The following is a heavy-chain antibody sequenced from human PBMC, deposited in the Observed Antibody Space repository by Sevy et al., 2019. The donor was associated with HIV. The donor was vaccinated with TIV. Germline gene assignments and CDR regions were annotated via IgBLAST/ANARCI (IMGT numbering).Heavy chain of an antibody. CDR3: ARGYVRGYSGHVDY. D-gene: IGHD5-12*01. J-gene: IGHJ4*02. CDR2: ISAHNGYT. CDR1: GYTFSTIG. V-gene: IGHV1-18*01. Sequence: ASVKVSCKASGYTFSTIGFSWVRQAPGQGLEWMGWISAHNGYTNYAQNLQGRVTLTTDSSTNTAYMELRSLTSDDTAVYYCARGYVRGYSGHVDYWGQGTLVTVSS.